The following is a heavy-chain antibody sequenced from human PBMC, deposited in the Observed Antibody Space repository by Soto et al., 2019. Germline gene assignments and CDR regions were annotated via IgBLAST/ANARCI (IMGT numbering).Heavy chain of an antibody. CDR2: IIAYNGNT. V-gene: IGHV1-18*01. CDR3: ARGWQRLNS. Sequence: QVQLVQSGAEVKKPGASVKVSCKASGYTFTSYGISWVRQAPGQGLEWMGWIIAYNGNTNYAQKLQGRVTMTTDTTTSAAYMDQSRLRSDDKAWYYCARGWQRLNSWGQGTLVTVSS. J-gene: IGHJ4*02. D-gene: IGHD6-25*01. CDR1: GYTFTSYG.